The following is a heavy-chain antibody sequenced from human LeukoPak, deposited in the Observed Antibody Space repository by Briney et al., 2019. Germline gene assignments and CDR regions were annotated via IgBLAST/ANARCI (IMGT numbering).Heavy chain of an antibody. J-gene: IGHJ3*02. CDR1: GFTFSSYS. CDR2: ISGSGGST. V-gene: IGHV3-23*01. Sequence: PGGSLRLSCAASGFTFSSYSMNWVRQAPGKGLEWVSGISGSGGSTYYADSVKGRFTISRDNSKNTLYLQMNSLRAEDTAVYYCAKDLSLVTMVRGVSVAFDIWGQGTMVTVSS. CDR3: AKDLSLVTMVRGVSVAFDI. D-gene: IGHD3-10*01.